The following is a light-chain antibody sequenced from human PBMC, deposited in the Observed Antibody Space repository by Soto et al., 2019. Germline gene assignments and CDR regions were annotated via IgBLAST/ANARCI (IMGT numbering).Light chain of an antibody. Sequence: IELTHSPASVSSYTIDGVTLSFRSSQSVRTKLAWYQQKAGQAPRLLIYGASTRATGIQDRFSGSGSGTEFTLTISSLQSEDFAVYYCQQYNSGIPIRFGQGTRLDIK. J-gene: IGKJ5*01. V-gene: IGKV3-15*01. CDR1: QSVRTK. CDR3: QQYNSGIPIR. CDR2: GAS.